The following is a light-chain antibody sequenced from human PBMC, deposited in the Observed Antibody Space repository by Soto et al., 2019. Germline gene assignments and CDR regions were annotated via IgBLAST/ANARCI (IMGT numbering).Light chain of an antibody. V-gene: IGKV3-20*01. CDR2: GAS. Sequence: EIVLTQSPGTLSLSPGERATLSCRASQSIRNNFLAWYQQKPGQAPRLLIYGASNRATGIPDRFSGSGSGTDFTLTISRLGHEDFAVYYCQQYGSSITFGQGTRLEIK. CDR3: QQYGSSIT. CDR1: QSIRNNF. J-gene: IGKJ5*01.